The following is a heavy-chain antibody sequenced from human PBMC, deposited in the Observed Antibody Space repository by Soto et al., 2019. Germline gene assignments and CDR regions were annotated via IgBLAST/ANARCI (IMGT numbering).Heavy chain of an antibody. D-gene: IGHD4-17*01. CDR1: GGSFSGYY. Sequence: PSETLSLTCAVYGGSFSGYYWSWIRQPPGKGLEWIGEINHSGSTNYNPSLKSRVTISVDTSKNQFSLKLSSVTAADTAVYYCYGDSQYYYYGMDVWGQGTTVTVSS. J-gene: IGHJ6*02. CDR3: YGDSQYYYYGMDV. V-gene: IGHV4-34*01. CDR2: INHSGST.